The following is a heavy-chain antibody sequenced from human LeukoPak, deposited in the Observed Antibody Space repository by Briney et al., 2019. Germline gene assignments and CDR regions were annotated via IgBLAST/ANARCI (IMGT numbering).Heavy chain of an antibody. CDR2: INPSGGST. CDR3: ARAPYYDSSGSQFDY. J-gene: IGHJ4*02. D-gene: IGHD3-22*01. V-gene: IGHV1-46*01. CDR1: GYTFSSYY. Sequence: GASVKVSCKASGYTFSSYYIYWVRQAPGQGLEWMGIINPSGGSTTYAQKFQGRVTMTRDTSTSTVYMELSSLRSEDTAVYYCARAPYYDSSGSQFDYWGQGTLVTVSS.